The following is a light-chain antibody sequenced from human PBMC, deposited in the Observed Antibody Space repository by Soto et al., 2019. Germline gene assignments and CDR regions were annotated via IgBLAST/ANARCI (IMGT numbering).Light chain of an antibody. Sequence: EIVLTQSPGTLSLSPGEGATLSCRASQSINSFLAWYQQRRGQAPRLLIHGASNRATGIPDRFSGSGSGPDFTLTISRLEPEDFAVYYCQQYGSSPLTLRGGTKV. V-gene: IGKV3-20*01. J-gene: IGKJ4*01. CDR1: QSINSF. CDR2: GAS. CDR3: QQYGSSPLT.